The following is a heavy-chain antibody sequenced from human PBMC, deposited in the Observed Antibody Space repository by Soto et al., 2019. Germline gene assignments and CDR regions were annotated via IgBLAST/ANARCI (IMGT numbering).Heavy chain of an antibody. Sequence: SVKVSCKASGGTFSSYAISWVRQAPGQRLEWMGGIIPIFGTANYAQKFQGRVTITADESTSTAYMELSSLRSEDTAVYYCARAINLRDFFVSSYGPSSITGYYYGMDVWGQGTTVTVSS. CDR1: GGTFSSYA. D-gene: IGHD5-18*01. CDR2: IIPIFGTA. V-gene: IGHV1-69*13. J-gene: IGHJ6*02. CDR3: ARAINLRDFFVSSYGPSSITGYYYGMDV.